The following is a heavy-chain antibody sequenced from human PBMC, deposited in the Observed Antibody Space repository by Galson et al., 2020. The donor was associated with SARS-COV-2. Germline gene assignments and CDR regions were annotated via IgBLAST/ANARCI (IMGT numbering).Heavy chain of an antibody. J-gene: IGHJ3*02. D-gene: IGHD3-16*01. CDR3: ARDLMWGLDI. V-gene: IGHV3-53*04. CDR2: IDSGGRT. CDR1: GLTASSNY. Sequence: TGGSLKLSCAAPGLTASSNYMSWVRQAPGKGREWVSVIDSGGRTYYADSVKGRFTISRHNSKNTLYLQMNSLRAEDTAVYYCARDLMWGLDIWGQGTMVTVSS.